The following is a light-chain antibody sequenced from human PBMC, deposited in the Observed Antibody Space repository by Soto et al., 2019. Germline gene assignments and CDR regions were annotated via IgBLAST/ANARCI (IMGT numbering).Light chain of an antibody. CDR1: QYVGTR. CDR3: QQYNHWPRT. Sequence: EVVLTQSPATLSSSPGETATLSCRASQYVGTRLAWYQHKPGQAPRLLIYYTSNRATGIPARFSGSGSGTEFTLTISSLQSEDFAVYYCQQYNHWPRTFGRGTKVDIK. CDR2: YTS. V-gene: IGKV3D-15*01. J-gene: IGKJ1*01.